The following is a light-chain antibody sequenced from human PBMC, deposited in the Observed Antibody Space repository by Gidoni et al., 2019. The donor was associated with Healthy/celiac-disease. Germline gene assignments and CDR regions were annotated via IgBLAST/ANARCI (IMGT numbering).Light chain of an antibody. CDR2: DAS. CDR1: QSVSSY. CDR3: QQRSNWLRS. Sequence: IVLTQSPATLSLSPGERATLSCRASQSVSSYLAWYQQKPGQAPRLLIYDASNRATGIPARFSGSGSGTDFTLTISSLEPEDFAVYYCQQRSNWLRSFXQXTKLEIK. J-gene: IGKJ2*03. V-gene: IGKV3-11*01.